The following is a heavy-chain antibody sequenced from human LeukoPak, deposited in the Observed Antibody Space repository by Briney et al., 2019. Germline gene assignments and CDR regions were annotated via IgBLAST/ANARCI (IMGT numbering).Heavy chain of an antibody. J-gene: IGHJ4*02. CDR3: ARDGAHCGSANCHFDN. V-gene: IGHV1-18*01. Sequence: ASVKVSCKASGYTFSNFDISWVRQAPGQGLEWMARISTDNGNTDYAQKFQGRVTMTTDTSTNTAYMEMRSLTSDDTAVYYCARDGAHCGSANCHFDNWGQGTLVIVSS. CDR2: ISTDNGNT. CDR1: GYTFSNFD. D-gene: IGHD2-2*01.